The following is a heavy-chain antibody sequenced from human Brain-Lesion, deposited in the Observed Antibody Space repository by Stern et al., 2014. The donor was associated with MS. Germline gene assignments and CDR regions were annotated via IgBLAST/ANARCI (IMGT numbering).Heavy chain of an antibody. V-gene: IGHV1-69*01. CDR3: AGDGRHTDNYGLDV. CDR2: IIPVLGIP. Sequence: QVQLVQSGAEVKRPGSSVKVSCQASGGTFNVYAINWLRQAPGQGFEWIGGIIPVLGIPNYAQKFQGRVTITADGSTRTSSMHLNSLRSNDTAVYYCAGDGRHTDNYGLDVWGQGTTVVVSS. D-gene: IGHD3-9*01. J-gene: IGHJ6*02. CDR1: GGTFNVYA.